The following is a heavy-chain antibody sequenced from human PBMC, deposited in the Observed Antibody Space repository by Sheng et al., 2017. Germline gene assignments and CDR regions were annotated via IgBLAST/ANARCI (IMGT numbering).Heavy chain of an antibody. CDR2: ISYDAADK. CDR3: AKNRLAVAATTYYADS. Sequence: QVQLVESGGGVVQPGRSLRLSCAASGFTFTSYALHWVRQAPGKGLEWVAVISYDAADKYYADSVKGRFTISRDNSNFTLSLQMNSLRPEDTALYYCAKNRLAVAATTYYADSWGQGTLVTVSS. V-gene: IGHV3-30*04. J-gene: IGHJ4*02. D-gene: IGHD6-19*01. CDR1: GFTFTSYA.